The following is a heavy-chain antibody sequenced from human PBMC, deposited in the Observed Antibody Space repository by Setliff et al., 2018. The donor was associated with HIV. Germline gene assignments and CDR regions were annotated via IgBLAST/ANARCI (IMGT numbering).Heavy chain of an antibody. V-gene: IGHV3-53*01. J-gene: IGHJ4*02. CDR1: GFTVSSNY. CDR3: AKGSGFYDY. CDR2: MYDGGST. D-gene: IGHD3-22*01. Sequence: GGSLRLSCTVSGFTVSSNYMTWVRQAPGKGLEWVALMYDGGSTYYADSVKGRFAITRDISKNTLDLQMNSLRVDDTAVYYCAKGSGFYDYWGQGTLVTVSS.